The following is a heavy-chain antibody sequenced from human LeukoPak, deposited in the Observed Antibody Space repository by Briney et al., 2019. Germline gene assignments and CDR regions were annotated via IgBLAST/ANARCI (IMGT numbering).Heavy chain of an antibody. J-gene: IGHJ4*02. D-gene: IGHD4-17*01. CDR1: GFTFSSYG. Sequence: GRSLRLSCAASGFTFSSYGMHWVRQAPGKGLEWVAVISYDGSNKYYADSVKGRFTISRDNSKNTLYLQMNSLRAEDTAVYYCAKDNYGDLDYWGQGTLVTVSS. V-gene: IGHV3-30*18. CDR3: AKDNYGDLDY. CDR2: ISYDGSNK.